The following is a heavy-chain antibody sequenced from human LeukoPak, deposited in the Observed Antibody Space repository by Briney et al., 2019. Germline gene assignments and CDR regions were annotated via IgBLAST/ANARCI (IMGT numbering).Heavy chain of an antibody. CDR3: ARGLRYCSSTSCYGGAVAGPFDY. V-gene: IGHV1-2*02. CDR2: INPNSGGT. J-gene: IGHJ4*02. Sequence: GASVKVSCKASGYTFTSYGISWVRQAPGQGLEWMGWINPNSGGTNYAQKFQGRVTMTRDTSISTAYMELSRLRSDDTAVYYCARGLRYCSSTSCYGGAVAGPFDYWGQGTLVTVSS. D-gene: IGHD2-2*01. CDR1: GYTFTSYG.